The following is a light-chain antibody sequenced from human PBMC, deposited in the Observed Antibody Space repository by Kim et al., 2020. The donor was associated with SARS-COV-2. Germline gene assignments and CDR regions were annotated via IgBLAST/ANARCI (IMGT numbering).Light chain of an antibody. CDR2: AAS. CDR3: QHCHSYPLT. J-gene: IGKJ4*01. V-gene: IGKV1-8*01. Sequence: AIGLTQSPPSLSASTGDRVTITCRASQDIRDRLVWYQQIPGKVPKLLIYAASTLQSGVPSRFSGSGYGTDFTLTISSLQSEDFATYYCQHCHSYPLTFGGGTKVDIK. CDR1: QDIRDR.